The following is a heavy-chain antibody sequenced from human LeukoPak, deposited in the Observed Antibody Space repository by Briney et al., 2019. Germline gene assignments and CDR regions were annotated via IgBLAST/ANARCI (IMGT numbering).Heavy chain of an antibody. V-gene: IGHV4-34*01. CDR3: ARRYSHYDSSGYYYYMDV. CDR1: GGSISNKY. Sequence: SETLSLTCTVSGGSISNKYWSWIRQPPGKGLEWIGEINHSGSTNYNPSLKSRVTISVDTSKNQFSLKLSSVTAADTAVYYCARRYSHYDSSGYYYYMDVWGKGTTVTISS. D-gene: IGHD3-22*01. J-gene: IGHJ6*03. CDR2: INHSGST.